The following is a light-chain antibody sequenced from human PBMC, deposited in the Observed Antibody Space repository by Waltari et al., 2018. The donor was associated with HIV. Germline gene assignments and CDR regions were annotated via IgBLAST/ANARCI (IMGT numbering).Light chain of an antibody. CDR2: GAY. J-gene: IGKJ4*01. CDR1: QSVGSN. Sequence: EIVMTQSPDTLSVFPGERVTLSCRASQSVGSNLAWYQQKPGQAPRLIIYGAYNRATGVPARFGGSGSGTEFTLTISSLHSEDFAVYYCQQYNNWPPLTFGGGTKMRIK. CDR3: QQYNNWPPLT. V-gene: IGKV3-15*01.